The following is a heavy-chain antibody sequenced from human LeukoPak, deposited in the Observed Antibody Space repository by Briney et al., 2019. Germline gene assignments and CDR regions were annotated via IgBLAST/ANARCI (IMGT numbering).Heavy chain of an antibody. CDR3: ARGELVLWFGELGFDY. CDR1: GYTFTSYS. V-gene: IGHV1-18*01. CDR2: ISAYNGNT. J-gene: IGHJ4*02. D-gene: IGHD3-10*01. Sequence: ASVKVSCKASGYTFTSYSISWVRQAPGQGLEWMGWISAYNGNTNYAQKLQGRVTMTTDTSTSTAYMELRSLRSDDTAVYYCARGELVLWFGELGFDYWGQGTLVTVSS.